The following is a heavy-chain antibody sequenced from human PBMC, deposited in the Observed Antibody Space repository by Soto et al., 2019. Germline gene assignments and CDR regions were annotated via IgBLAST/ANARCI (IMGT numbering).Heavy chain of an antibody. CDR1: GYTFTTYF. V-gene: IGHV1-46*01. J-gene: IGHJ4*02. CDR3: ARGNYDFLTRYYSLDQ. CDR2: IKPNGDGS. Sequence: GASVKVSCKASGYTFTTYFIHWVRQAPGQGLEWMGIIKPNGDGSTYAPKFQGSVTMTTDTSTSTVNMELTSLRSEDTAVYYCARGNYDFLTRYYSLDQWGQGTLVTVS. D-gene: IGHD3-9*01.